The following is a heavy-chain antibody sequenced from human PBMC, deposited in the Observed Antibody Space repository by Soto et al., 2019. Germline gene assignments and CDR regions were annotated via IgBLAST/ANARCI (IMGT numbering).Heavy chain of an antibody. V-gene: IGHV4-31*03. CDR3: ARVLLELHTPSNWFDP. CDR2: IYYSGST. J-gene: IGHJ5*02. D-gene: IGHD1-7*01. CDR1: GGSISSGGYY. Sequence: PSETLSLTCTVSGGSISSGGYYWSWIRQHPGKGLEWIGYIYYSGSTYYNPSLKSRVTISVDTSKNRFSLKLSSVTAADTAVYYCARVLLELHTPSNWFDPWGQGTLVTVSS.